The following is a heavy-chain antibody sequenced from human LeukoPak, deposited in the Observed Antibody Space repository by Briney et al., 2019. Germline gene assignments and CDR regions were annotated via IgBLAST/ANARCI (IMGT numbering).Heavy chain of an antibody. CDR1: GYTFTSYY. J-gene: IGHJ6*03. D-gene: IGHD5-24*01. V-gene: IGHV1-46*01. Sequence: ASVKVSCKASGYTFTSYYMHWVRQAPGQGLEWMGIINPSGGSTSYAQKFQGRVTMTGDTSTSTVYMELSSLRSEDTAVYYCARTVATIKPYYYMDVWGKGTTVTVSS. CDR3: ARTVATIKPYYYMDV. CDR2: INPSGGST.